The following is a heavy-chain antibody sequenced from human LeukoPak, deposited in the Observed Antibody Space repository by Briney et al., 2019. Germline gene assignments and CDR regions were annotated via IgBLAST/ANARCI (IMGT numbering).Heavy chain of an antibody. CDR3: ARVPRVYSSGWTYYFDY. D-gene: IGHD6-19*01. CDR2: MNPNSGNT. CDR1: GGTFRSPV. J-gene: IGHJ4*02. V-gene: IGHV1-8*01. Sequence: ASVKVSCKTSGGTFRSPVTSWVRQAPGQGLEWMGWMNPNSGNTGYAQKFQGRVTMTRNTSISTAYMELSSLRSEDTAVYYCARVPRVYSSGWTYYFDYWGQGTLVTVSS.